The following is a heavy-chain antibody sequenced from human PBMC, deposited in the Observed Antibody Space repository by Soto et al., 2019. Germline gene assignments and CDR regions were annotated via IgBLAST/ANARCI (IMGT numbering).Heavy chain of an antibody. V-gene: IGHV3-23*01. CDR3: AKDQNIQLWPRYYYYGMDV. CDR1: GLTFSCYA. D-gene: IGHD5-18*01. CDR2: ISGSGGST. J-gene: IGHJ6*02. Sequence: GGSLRLSCAASGLTFSCYAMSWVRQAPGKGLEWVSAISGSGGSTYYADSVKGRFTISRDNSKNTLYLQMNSLRAEDTAVYYCAKDQNIQLWPRYYYYGMDVWGQGTTVTVSS.